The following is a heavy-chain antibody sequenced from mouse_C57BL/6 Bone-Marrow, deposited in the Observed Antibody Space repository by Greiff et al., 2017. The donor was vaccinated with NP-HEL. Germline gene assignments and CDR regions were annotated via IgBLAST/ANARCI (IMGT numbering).Heavy chain of an antibody. Sequence: VQLQQSDAELVKPGASVKISCKASGYTFTDPTIHWMKQRPEQGLDWIGYIYPRDGSTKYNEKFKGKATLTADKSSSTAYMQLDSLTSEDSAVYFCARWGDYLFYFDGWGQGTTLTVSS. J-gene: IGHJ2*01. CDR1: GYTFTDPT. CDR2: IYPRDGST. V-gene: IGHV1-78*01. CDR3: ARWGDYLFYFDG. D-gene: IGHD2-4*01.